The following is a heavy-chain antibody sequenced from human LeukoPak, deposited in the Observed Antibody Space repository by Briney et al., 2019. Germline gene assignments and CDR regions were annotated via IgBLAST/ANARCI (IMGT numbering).Heavy chain of an antibody. Sequence: SGRSLRLSCAASGFTFSNYAMHWVRQAPGKGLEWVAVISYDGSNKYYTDSVKGRFTISRDSSKNTLYLQMNSLRAEDTAVYYCARDLPDMDVWGKGTTVTVSS. CDR3: ARDLPDMDV. V-gene: IGHV3-30-3*01. CDR2: ISYDGSNK. J-gene: IGHJ6*03. CDR1: GFTFSNYA.